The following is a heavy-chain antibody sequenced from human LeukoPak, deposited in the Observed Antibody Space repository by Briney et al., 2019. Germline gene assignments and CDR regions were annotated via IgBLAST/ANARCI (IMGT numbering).Heavy chain of an antibody. J-gene: IGHJ4*02. CDR1: GRLFSGYY. V-gene: IGHV4-34*01. Sequence: SETMSPTSPVYGRLFSGYYWSWIRQPPGKGLEWIGEIKNSGRNNYNPSLKSRVTVSVDTSKNQYSLKLSSVTAADTAVDYCARQAVATHSPDYWGQGTLVTVSS. D-gene: IGHD6-19*01. CDR2: IKNSGRN. CDR3: ARQAVATHSPDY.